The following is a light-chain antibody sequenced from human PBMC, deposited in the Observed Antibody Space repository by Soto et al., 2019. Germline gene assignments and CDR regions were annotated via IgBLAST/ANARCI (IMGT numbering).Light chain of an antibody. V-gene: IGLV4-69*01. J-gene: IGLJ3*02. CDR2: LNSDGSH. CDR3: QTWGTGSWV. Sequence: QLVLTQSPSASASLGASVKLTCTLSSGHNTYAIAWHQQQPEKGPRYLMKLNSDGSHSKGDGIPDRFSGSSSGAERYLTISSLQSEDEADYYCQTWGTGSWVLGGGTKLTVL. CDR1: SGHNTYA.